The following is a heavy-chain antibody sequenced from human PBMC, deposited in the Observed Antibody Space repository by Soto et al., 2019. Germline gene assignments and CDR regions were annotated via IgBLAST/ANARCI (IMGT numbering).Heavy chain of an antibody. CDR1: GNTFTNFG. V-gene: IGHV1-18*01. CDR3: ARVIPGAEAWFHP. CDR2: ISPYTDDP. D-gene: IGHD2-2*01. J-gene: IGHJ5*02. Sequence: HGQLVQSGVEVKKPGASVKVSCSASGNTFTNFGVTWVRQAPGQGLEWMGWISPYTDDPSYAQKFQGRVTMTIDTSTSTDYVDLRSLTSDDTAVYYCARVIPGAEAWFHPWGQGTLVTVSS.